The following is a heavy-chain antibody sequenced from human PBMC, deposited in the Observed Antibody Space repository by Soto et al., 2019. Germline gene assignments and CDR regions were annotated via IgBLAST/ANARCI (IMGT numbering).Heavy chain of an antibody. CDR2: IYYSGST. CDR1: GGSISSGDYY. CDR3: ASYYYDSSGYYPAFDY. J-gene: IGHJ4*02. D-gene: IGHD3-22*01. Sequence: SETLSLTCTVSGGSISSGDYYWSWIRQPPGKGLEWIGYIYYSGSTYYNPSLKSRVTISVDTSKNQFSLKLSSVTAADTAVYYCASYYYDSSGYYPAFDYWGQGTLVAVSS. V-gene: IGHV4-30-4*01.